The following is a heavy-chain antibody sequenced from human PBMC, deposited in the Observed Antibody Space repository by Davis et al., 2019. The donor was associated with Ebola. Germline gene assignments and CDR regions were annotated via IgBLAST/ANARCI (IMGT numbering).Heavy chain of an antibody. Sequence: GESLKISCAASGFTFTTYLIHWVRLAPGKGLEWVAVISYDGDNRYYADSVKGRFTISRDNSKNTLYLQMNSLRTDDTAVYYCARGSVRFLEWLPQNAFDIWGQGTMVTVSS. D-gene: IGHD3-3*01. CDR2: ISYDGDNR. J-gene: IGHJ3*02. V-gene: IGHV3-30-3*01. CDR1: GFTFTTYL. CDR3: ARGSVRFLEWLPQNAFDI.